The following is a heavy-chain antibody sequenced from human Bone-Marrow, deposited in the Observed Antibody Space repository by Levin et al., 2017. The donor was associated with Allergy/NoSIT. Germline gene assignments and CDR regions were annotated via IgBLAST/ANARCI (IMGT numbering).Heavy chain of an antibody. CDR2: IYYSGST. CDR3: ARVVSGSGYPKLDY. Sequence: SQTLSLTCTVSGGSISGYYWGWLRQPPGKGLEWIGYIYYSGSTNYYPSLKSRVTISVDTSKNQFSLKLSSVTAADTAVYYCARVVSGSGYPKLDYWGQGTLVTVSS. D-gene: IGHD6-13*01. J-gene: IGHJ4*02. CDR1: GGSISGYY. V-gene: IGHV4-59*01.